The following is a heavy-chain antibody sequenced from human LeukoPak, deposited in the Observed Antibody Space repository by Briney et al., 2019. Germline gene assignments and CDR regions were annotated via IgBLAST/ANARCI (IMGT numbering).Heavy chain of an antibody. CDR3: AVGLGILVGATSDYRAEYFYE. CDR1: GYTLNEVS. J-gene: IGHJ1*01. Sequence: ASVKVSCKVSGYTLNEVSMHWVRQAPGKGLEWMGGFDPEDDETIYAQKFQGRVTMTEATSIDTAYMELSSLGSEDTAVYYCAVGLGILVGATSDYRAEYFYEWGQGTLVTVSS. V-gene: IGHV1-24*01. D-gene: IGHD1-26*01. CDR2: FDPEDDET.